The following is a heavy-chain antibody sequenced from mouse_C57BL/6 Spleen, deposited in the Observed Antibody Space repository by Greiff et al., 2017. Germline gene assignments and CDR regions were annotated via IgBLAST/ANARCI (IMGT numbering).Heavy chain of an antibody. Sequence: QVQLQQSGAELARPGASVKMSCKASGYTFTSYTMHWVKQRPGQGLEWIGYINPSRGYTKYNQKFKDKATLTADKSSSTAYMQLSSLTSEDSAVXYCARSGTMVTTRGDYWGQGTTLTVSS. V-gene: IGHV1-4*01. CDR2: INPSRGYT. CDR1: GYTFTSYT. CDR3: ARSGTMVTTRGDY. J-gene: IGHJ2*01. D-gene: IGHD2-2*01.